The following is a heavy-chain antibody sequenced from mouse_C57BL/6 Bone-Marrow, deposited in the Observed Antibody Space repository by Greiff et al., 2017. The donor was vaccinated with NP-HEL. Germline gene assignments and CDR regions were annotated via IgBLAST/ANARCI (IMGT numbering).Heavy chain of an antibody. Sequence: QVQLKESGAELVRPGTSVKVSCKASGYAFTNYLIEWVKQRPGQGLEWIGVINPGSGGTNYNEKFKGKATLTADKSSSTAYMQLSSLTSEDSAVYFCARSYYGSRFDYWGQGTTLTVSS. D-gene: IGHD1-1*01. V-gene: IGHV1-54*01. CDR1: GYAFTNYL. J-gene: IGHJ2*01. CDR2: INPGSGGT. CDR3: ARSYYGSRFDY.